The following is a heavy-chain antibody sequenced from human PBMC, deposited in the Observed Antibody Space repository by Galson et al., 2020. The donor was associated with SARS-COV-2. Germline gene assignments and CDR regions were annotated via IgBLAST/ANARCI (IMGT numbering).Heavy chain of an antibody. CDR2: ISSSGGAT. D-gene: IGHD5-12*01. V-gene: IGHV3-23*01. J-gene: IGHJ6*03. CDR3: AKNISPYYYYMEV. Sequence: GGSLRLSCAASGFSFSNYAMSWVRQAPGKGLEWVSGISSSGGATDYADSVKGRFIISRDNSKGTLYLQMNSLRAGDSAVYHCAKNISPYYYYMEVWGKGTTVTVSS. CDR1: GFSFSNYA.